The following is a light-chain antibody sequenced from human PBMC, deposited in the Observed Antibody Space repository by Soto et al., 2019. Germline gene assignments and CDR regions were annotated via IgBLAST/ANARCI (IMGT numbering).Light chain of an antibody. CDR3: QQSRNWTRT. CDR2: GAS. V-gene: IGKV3-15*01. CDR1: QSVSSN. Sequence: EIVMTQSPATRSLSPGERATLSCRASQSVSSNLAWFQQKPGQAPRLLIYGASTRATGIPARFSGSGSGTEGTLSINSLKQEDGAVYFCQQSRNWTRTFGQGTKVDIK. J-gene: IGKJ1*01.